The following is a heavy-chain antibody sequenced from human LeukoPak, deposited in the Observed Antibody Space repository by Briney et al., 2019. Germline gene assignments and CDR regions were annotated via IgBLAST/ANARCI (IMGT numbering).Heavy chain of an antibody. Sequence: GGSLRLSCAASGFTFDDYAMHWVRQAPGKGLERVSGINWNSGSKGYADSVKGRFTISRDNAKNSLYLQMNSLGAEDTAVYYCARDSLFYRDFDYWGQGTLVTVSS. CDR1: GFTFDDYA. J-gene: IGHJ4*02. CDR3: ARDSLFYRDFDY. D-gene: IGHD3-16*02. V-gene: IGHV3-9*01. CDR2: INWNSGSK.